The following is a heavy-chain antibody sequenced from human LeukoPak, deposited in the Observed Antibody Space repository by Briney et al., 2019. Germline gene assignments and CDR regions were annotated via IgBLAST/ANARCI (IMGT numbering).Heavy chain of an antibody. Sequence: PGGSLRLSCAASGFTFSDYYMSWVRQAPGKGLEWVSAISGSGGSTYYADSVKDRFTISRDNSKNTLYLQMNSLRAEDTAVYYCAKGGYCSSTSCYTPGGYWGQGTLVTVSS. D-gene: IGHD2-2*02. CDR1: GFTFSDYY. CDR2: ISGSGGST. CDR3: AKGGYCSSTSCYTPGGY. J-gene: IGHJ4*02. V-gene: IGHV3-23*01.